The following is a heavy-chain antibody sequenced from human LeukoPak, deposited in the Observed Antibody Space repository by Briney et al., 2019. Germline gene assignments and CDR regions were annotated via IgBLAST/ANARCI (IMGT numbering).Heavy chain of an antibody. J-gene: IGHJ6*03. Sequence: GRSLTLTCAASGFTFRTYAMHWVRQPPGEGLEWVAVISYDGGDKHYADSVKGRFTISRDNSDNMLYLQMDSLRAEDTAVYYCARVPLTRATFYYYYYMDVWGRGTRVTVS. CDR3: ARVPLTRATFYYYYYMDV. CDR1: GFTFRTYA. D-gene: IGHD3-9*01. CDR2: ISYDGGDK. V-gene: IGHV3-30*01.